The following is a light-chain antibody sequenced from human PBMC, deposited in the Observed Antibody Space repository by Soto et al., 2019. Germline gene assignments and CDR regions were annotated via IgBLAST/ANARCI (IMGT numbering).Light chain of an antibody. CDR3: PQANSFPLT. Sequence: DIQMTQSPSSVSASVGDRVSMTCRASQGISSWLAWYQQKPGRAPKLLIYTVSSLQSGVPSRFSGTGSGTDFTLTISSLPPEDVATYYCPQANSFPLTFGGGTKVEIK. V-gene: IGKV1-12*01. CDR1: QGISSW. J-gene: IGKJ4*01. CDR2: TVS.